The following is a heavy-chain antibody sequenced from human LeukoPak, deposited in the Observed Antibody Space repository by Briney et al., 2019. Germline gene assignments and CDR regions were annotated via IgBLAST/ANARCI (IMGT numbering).Heavy chain of an antibody. D-gene: IGHD6-13*01. Sequence: PGGSLRLSCAASGFTFSSYGMHWVRQAPGKGLEWVAVIWYDGSNKYYADSVKGRFTISRDNSKNTLYLQMNSLRAEDTAVYYCARDSGYSSSWYYYGMDVWGQGTTVTVSS. J-gene: IGHJ6*02. CDR1: GFTFSSYG. CDR2: IWYDGSNK. V-gene: IGHV3-33*01. CDR3: ARDSGYSSSWYYYGMDV.